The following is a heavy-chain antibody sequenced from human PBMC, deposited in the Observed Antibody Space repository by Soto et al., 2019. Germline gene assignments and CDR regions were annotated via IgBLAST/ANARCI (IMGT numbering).Heavy chain of an antibody. CDR3: ARLGSSGWYQGSYFDY. J-gene: IGHJ4*02. Sequence: QLQLQESGPGLVRPSETLSLICTVSGGSITRNDHCWGWIRQSPGKGLEWIGDIKSSGSTNYNLSLKSRVSMSVETSKNQFSLKMNSVTAADTAVYYCARLGSSGWYQGSYFDYWGQGTLVTVSS. CDR2: IKSSGST. V-gene: IGHV4-39*01. D-gene: IGHD6-19*01. CDR1: GGSITRNDHC.